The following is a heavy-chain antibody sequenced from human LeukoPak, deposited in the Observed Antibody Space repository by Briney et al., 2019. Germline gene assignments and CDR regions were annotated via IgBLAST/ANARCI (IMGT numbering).Heavy chain of an antibody. J-gene: IGHJ5*02. CDR3: ARGYGSGSYFRSNWFDP. CDR1: GGSISSGSYY. CDR2: IYHSGRT. D-gene: IGHD3-10*01. V-gene: IGHV4-39*07. Sequence: PSQTLSLTCTVSGGSISSGSYYWGWIRQPPGKGLEWIGSIYHSGRTYYNPSLKSRVTISLDTSKNQFSLKLSSVTAADTAMNYCARGYGSGSYFRSNWFDPWGQGTLVTVSS.